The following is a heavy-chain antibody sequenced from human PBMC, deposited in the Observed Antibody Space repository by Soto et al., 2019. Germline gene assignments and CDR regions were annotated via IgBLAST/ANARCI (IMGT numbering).Heavy chain of an antibody. CDR1: GYTFTGYY. J-gene: IGHJ6*02. D-gene: IGHD3-10*01. CDR3: ATLGDGSGYYYGMDV. CDR2: INPNSGGT. V-gene: IGHV1-2*04. Sequence: ASLKVSCKASGYTFTGYYMHWVRQAPGQGLEWMGWINPNSGGTNYAQKFQGWVTMTRDTSISTAYMELSRLRSDDTAVYYCATLGDGSGYYYGMDVWGQGTTVTVSS.